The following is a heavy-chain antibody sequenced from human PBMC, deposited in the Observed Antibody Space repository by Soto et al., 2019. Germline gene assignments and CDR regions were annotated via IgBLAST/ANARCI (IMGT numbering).Heavy chain of an antibody. CDR1: GASMSGHY. Sequence: QVQLQEAGPGLVNSSGTLSLTCTVSGASMSGHYWSWIRLPPGRGLEWIAYIHSSGNSNSNPSLMSLVRIAAHASQTQFLPTMRSAPAADTSMDYWPRNKGNLSSTYKFYYYTEVGGKGTRVTVSS. CDR3: PRNKGNLSSTYKFYYYTEV. V-gene: IGHV4-4*08. D-gene: IGHD1-20*01. J-gene: IGHJ6*03. CDR2: IHSSGNS.